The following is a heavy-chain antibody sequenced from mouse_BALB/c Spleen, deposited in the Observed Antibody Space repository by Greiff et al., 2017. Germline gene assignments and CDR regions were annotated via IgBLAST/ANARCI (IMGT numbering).Heavy chain of an antibody. CDR1: GFTFSSYG. D-gene: IGHD2-4*01. CDR3: ARHGTITFAD. V-gene: IGHV5-6*01. Sequence: EVKLVESGGDLVKPGGSLKLSCAASGFTFSSYGMSWVRQTPDKRLEWVATISSGGSYTYYPDSVKGRFTISRDNAKNTLYLQMSSLKSEDTAMYYCARHGTITFADWGQGTLVTVSA. CDR2: ISSGGSYT. J-gene: IGHJ3*01.